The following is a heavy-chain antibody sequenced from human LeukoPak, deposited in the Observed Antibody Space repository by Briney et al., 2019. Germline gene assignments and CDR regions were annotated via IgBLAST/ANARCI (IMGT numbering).Heavy chain of an antibody. CDR1: GFTFSSYG. Sequence: GGSLRLSCAASGFTFSSYGMHWVRQAPGKGLEWVAFIRYDGSNKNYADSVKGRFTISRDNSKNTLYLQMNSLRAEDTAVYYCVGPSGKFDYYHYMDVWGKGTTVTVSS. D-gene: IGHD4-23*01. CDR2: IRYDGSNK. V-gene: IGHV3-30*02. CDR3: VGPSGKFDYYHYMDV. J-gene: IGHJ6*03.